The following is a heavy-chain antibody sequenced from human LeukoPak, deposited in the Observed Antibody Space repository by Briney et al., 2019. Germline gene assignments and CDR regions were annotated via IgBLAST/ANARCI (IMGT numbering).Heavy chain of an antibody. D-gene: IGHD3-16*02. CDR2: INHSGST. Sequence: KTSETLSLTCAVYGGSFSGYYWSWIRQPPGKGLEWIGEINHSGSTNYNPSLKSRVTISVDTSKNQFSLKLSSVTAADTAVYYCARGLRNVWGSYRYGFDYWGQGTLVTVCS. J-gene: IGHJ4*02. CDR3: ARGLRNVWGSYRYGFDY. CDR1: GGSFSGYY. V-gene: IGHV4-34*01.